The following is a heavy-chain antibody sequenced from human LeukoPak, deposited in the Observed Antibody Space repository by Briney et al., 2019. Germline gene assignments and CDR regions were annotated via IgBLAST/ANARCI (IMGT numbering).Heavy chain of an antibody. J-gene: IGHJ4*02. D-gene: IGHD3-10*01. CDR1: GGSFSGYC. Sequence: PSETLSLTCAVYGGSFSGYCWSWIRQPPGKGLDWIGEINHSGSTKYNPSLKSRVTISVDTSKNQFSLKLSSVTAADTAVYYCARSAIDGSGVPDYWGQGTLVTVSS. CDR3: ARSAIDGSGVPDY. V-gene: IGHV4-34*01. CDR2: INHSGST.